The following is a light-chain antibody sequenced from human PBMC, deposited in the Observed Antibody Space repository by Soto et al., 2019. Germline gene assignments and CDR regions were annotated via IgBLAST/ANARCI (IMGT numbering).Light chain of an antibody. J-gene: IGKJ4*01. CDR1: QSVSSY. V-gene: IGKV3-11*01. Sequence: EIVLTQSPATLSLSPGERATLSCRASQSVSSYLAWYQQKPGQAPRILIYDESNKATGIPARFSGSGSGTDLTLTISSLEPEDFAVYYCQQRSDWPPLTFGGGTKVEIK. CDR2: DES. CDR3: QQRSDWPPLT.